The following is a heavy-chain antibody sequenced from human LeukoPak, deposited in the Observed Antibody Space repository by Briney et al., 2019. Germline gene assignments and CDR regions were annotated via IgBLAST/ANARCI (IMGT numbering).Heavy chain of an antibody. Sequence: SETLSLTCSVSGGSIRSSNSFWGWIRQPPGEQLEWIATIYYNGNTYYNPSLQSRVTISVDTSTNQFSLKLNSVIAADTAVYYCARATAAPSSYFFDHWGQGTLVTVSS. J-gene: IGHJ4*02. CDR2: IYYNGNT. CDR3: ARATAAPSSYFFDH. CDR1: GGSIRSSNSF. D-gene: IGHD6-25*01. V-gene: IGHV4-39*07.